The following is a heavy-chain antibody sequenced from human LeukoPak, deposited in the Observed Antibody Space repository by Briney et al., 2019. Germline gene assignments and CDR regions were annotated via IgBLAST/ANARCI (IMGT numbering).Heavy chain of an antibody. V-gene: IGHV1-18*01. D-gene: IGHD2-2*01. Sequence: ASVKVSCKVSGYTLTELSMRWVRQAPGKGLEWMGWISANNNNTDNVQKLQGRVTMTTDTSTSTAYMELRSLRSDDTAVYYCARALYHTFDYWGQGTLVTVSS. CDR1: GYTLTELS. CDR2: ISANNNNT. CDR3: ARALYHTFDY. J-gene: IGHJ4*02.